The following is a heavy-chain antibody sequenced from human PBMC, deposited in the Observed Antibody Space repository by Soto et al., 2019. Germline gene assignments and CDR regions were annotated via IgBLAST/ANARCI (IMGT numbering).Heavy chain of an antibody. D-gene: IGHD2-2*01. Sequence: GGSLRLSCAASGFTFSSYSMNWVRQAPGKGLEWVSYISSSSSTIYYADSVKGRFTISRDNAKNSLYLQMNSLRAEDTAVYYCARDLVVPAASRRREGHWGQGTLVTVSS. V-gene: IGHV3-48*01. CDR3: ARDLVVPAASRRREGH. CDR1: GFTFSSYS. CDR2: ISSSSSTI. J-gene: IGHJ4*02.